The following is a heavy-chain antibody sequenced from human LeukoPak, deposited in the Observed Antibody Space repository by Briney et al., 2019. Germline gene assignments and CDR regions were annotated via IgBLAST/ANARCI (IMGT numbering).Heavy chain of an antibody. J-gene: IGHJ4*02. CDR2: ISGSGGST. D-gene: IGHD3-16*02. CDR1: GFTFSSYA. Sequence: GGSLRLSCAASGFTFSSYAMSWVRQAPGKGLEWVSAISGSGGSTYYADSVKGRFTISRDNSKNTLYLQMNSLRAEDTAVYYCAKDPAPRLGELSLYSDYWGQGTLVTVSS. V-gene: IGHV3-23*01. CDR3: AKDPAPRLGELSLYSDY.